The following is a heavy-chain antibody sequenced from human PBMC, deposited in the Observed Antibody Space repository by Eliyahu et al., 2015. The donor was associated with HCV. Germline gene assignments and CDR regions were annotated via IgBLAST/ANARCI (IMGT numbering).Heavy chain of an antibody. CDR3: AKDRLVVVPTARSHGGLFDY. Sequence: EVQLVESGGGLVQTGGSLRLSCAASGFTFSNHAMSWVRQSPGKGLEWVAAISGGGGATYYADSVEGRFTISRDNSKNTLFLQMDSLRADDTAQYFCAKDRLVVVPTARSHGGLFDYWGQGTLVTVSS. CDR1: GFTFSNHA. D-gene: IGHD2-2*01. J-gene: IGHJ4*02. CDR2: ISGGGGAT. V-gene: IGHV3-23*04.